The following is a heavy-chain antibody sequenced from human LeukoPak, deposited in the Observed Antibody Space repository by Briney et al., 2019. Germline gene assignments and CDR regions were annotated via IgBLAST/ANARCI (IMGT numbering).Heavy chain of an antibody. CDR2: ISSSSSYI. J-gene: IGHJ5*02. D-gene: IGHD5-12*01. CDR1: GFAFSSYS. CDR3: ARVDIVATPPRS. V-gene: IGHV3-21*01. Sequence: RAGGSLRLSCAASGFAFSSYSMNWVRQAPGKGLEWVSSISSSSSYIYYADSVKGRFTISRDNAKNSLYLQMNSLRAEDTAVYYCARVDIVATPPRSWGQGTLVTVSS.